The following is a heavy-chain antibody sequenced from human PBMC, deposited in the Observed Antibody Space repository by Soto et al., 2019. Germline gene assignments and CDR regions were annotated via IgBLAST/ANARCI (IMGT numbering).Heavy chain of an antibody. J-gene: IGHJ4*02. V-gene: IGHV3-21*01. CDR3: ARDRYDFWSGSFDH. Sequence: GGSLRLSCAASGFAFGSYTMIWVRQAPGKGLEWVSSISSASESIYYADSVKGRFTISRDNAKKSLYLQMNGLRAEDTAVYYCARDRYDFWSGSFDHWGQGTLVTVSS. CDR2: ISSASESI. CDR1: GFAFGSYT. D-gene: IGHD3-3*01.